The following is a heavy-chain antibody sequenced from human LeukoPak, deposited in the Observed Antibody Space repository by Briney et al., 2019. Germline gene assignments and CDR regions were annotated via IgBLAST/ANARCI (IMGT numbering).Heavy chain of an antibody. Sequence: PGGSLRLSCAASGFSFRNYAISWVRQAPGKGLEWVSSISGSGGSTYSADSVKGRFTISRENSNNTLYLQMNSLRADDTAMYYCAKDSEATITPLSAFDTWGQGTMVTVSS. CDR1: GFSFRNYA. CDR2: ISGSGGST. J-gene: IGHJ3*02. D-gene: IGHD4-23*01. V-gene: IGHV3-23*01. CDR3: AKDSEATITPLSAFDT.